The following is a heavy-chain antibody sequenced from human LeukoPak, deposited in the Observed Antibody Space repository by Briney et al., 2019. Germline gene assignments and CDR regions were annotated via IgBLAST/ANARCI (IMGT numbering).Heavy chain of an antibody. V-gene: IGHV4-38-2*01. J-gene: IGHJ5*02. Sequence: SETLSLTCAVSGYSISSGYYWGWIRQPPGKGLEWIGSIYHSGSTYYNPSLKSRVTISVDTSKNQFSLKLSSVTAADTAVYYCARLRSGLNWFDPWGQGILVTVSS. CDR1: GYSISSGYY. D-gene: IGHD3-3*01. CDR2: IYHSGST. CDR3: ARLRSGLNWFDP.